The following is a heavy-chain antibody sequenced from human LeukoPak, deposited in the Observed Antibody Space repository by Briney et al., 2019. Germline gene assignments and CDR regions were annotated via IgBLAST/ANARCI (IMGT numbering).Heavy chain of an antibody. CDR1: GFTFSDYY. CDR3: ARDQYGLGYGSLFDY. V-gene: IGHV3-11*01. Sequence: GGSLRLSCAASGFTFSDYYMTWIRQAPGKGLEWVSYISSSGITIYYADSVKGRFTISRDNAKKSLYLEMNSLRAEDTAVYYCARDQYGLGYGSLFDYRGQGTQVTVPS. CDR2: ISSSGITI. J-gene: IGHJ4*02. D-gene: IGHD3-10*01.